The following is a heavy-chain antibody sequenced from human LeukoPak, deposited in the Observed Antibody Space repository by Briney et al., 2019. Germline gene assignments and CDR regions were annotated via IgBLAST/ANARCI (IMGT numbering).Heavy chain of an antibody. CDR3: ASISN. CDR1: GFTFSSYG. V-gene: IGHV3-NL1*01. J-gene: IGHJ4*02. Sequence: GRSLRLSCAASGFTFSSYGMHWVRQAPGKGLEWVSVIYRGGDTYYADSVKGRFTVSRDISKNTLYLQMNSLRAEDTAVYYCASISNWGQGILVTVSS. CDR2: IYRGGDT.